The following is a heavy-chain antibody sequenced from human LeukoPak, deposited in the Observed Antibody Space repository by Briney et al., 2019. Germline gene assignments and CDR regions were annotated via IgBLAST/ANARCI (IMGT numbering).Heavy chain of an antibody. Sequence: GALRLSCAASGFTFSDYYMSLIRQAPGEGLEWVSYISSSWSTIYYADSVKGRFTISRDNAKHSLSLQMNSLRAEDTAVYDCAGTYFDGPFDYWGQGTLVTVSS. V-gene: IGHV3-11*01. D-gene: IGHD3-9*01. J-gene: IGHJ4*02. CDR2: ISSSWSTI. CDR3: AGTYFDGPFDY. CDR1: GFTFSDYY.